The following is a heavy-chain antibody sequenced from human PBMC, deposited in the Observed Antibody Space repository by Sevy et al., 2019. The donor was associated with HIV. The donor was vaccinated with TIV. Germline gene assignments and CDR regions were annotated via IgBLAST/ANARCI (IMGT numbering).Heavy chain of an antibody. Sequence: ASVKVSCKASGFTFTGYKVHWVRQAPGQGLEWMGWIDPYTGGTTYSKKFKGRVTMTRDTSVSTAYMEVSSLRSDDTAVYFCASGSSTRYNSIYYMDVWGKGTTVTVS. CDR3: ASGSSTRYNSIYYMDV. CDR1: GFTFTGYK. CDR2: IDPYTGGT. J-gene: IGHJ6*03. D-gene: IGHD6-13*01. V-gene: IGHV1-2*02.